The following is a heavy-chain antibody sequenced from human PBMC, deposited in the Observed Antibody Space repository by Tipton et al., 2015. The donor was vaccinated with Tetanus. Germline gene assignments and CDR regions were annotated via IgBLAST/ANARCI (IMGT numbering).Heavy chain of an antibody. CDR3: VRRVVGATLDY. J-gene: IGHJ4*02. CDR2: IYYTGNT. V-gene: IGHV4-31*03. D-gene: IGHD1-26*01. CDR1: GHSIGSGGYY. Sequence: TLSLTCTVSGHSIGSGGYYWSWIRQHPGQGLEWIGYIYYTGNTYYNPSLKSRVTLSIDMSKNQFSLRLSSVTAADTAVYFCVRRVVGATLDYWGQGSLVTVSP.